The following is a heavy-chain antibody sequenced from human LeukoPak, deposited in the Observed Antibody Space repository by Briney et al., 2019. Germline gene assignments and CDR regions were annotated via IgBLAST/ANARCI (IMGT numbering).Heavy chain of an antibody. CDR2: IRGNGDT. CDR3: ARASWTSNADAVW. J-gene: IGHJ4*02. V-gene: IGHV3-23*01. CDR1: GFSFSSNA. D-gene: IGHD3/OR15-3a*01. Sequence: GGSLGLSCAASGFSFSSNAMSWVRQAPARGLEWVSSIRGNGDTFYADSVKGRFTLSRDDSRNTVYLHLNNLRVEDSAVYYCARASWTSNADAVWWGQGTLVTVSS.